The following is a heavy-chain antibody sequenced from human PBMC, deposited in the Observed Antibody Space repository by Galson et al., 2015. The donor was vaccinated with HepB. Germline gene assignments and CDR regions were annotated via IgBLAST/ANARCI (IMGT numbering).Heavy chain of an antibody. J-gene: IGHJ4*02. D-gene: IGHD3-22*01. CDR1: GFSFTDYY. V-gene: IGHV1-2*06. CDR3: ARNYYDSSAHYRYFDY. Sequence: SVKVSCKASGFSFTDYYMHWVRQAPGQGLEWMGRINPNNGGTNYPQRFQGRVTMTRDTSISTVYMELSRLRSDDTAVYYCARNYYDSSAHYRYFDYWGQGTLVTVSS. CDR2: INPNNGGT.